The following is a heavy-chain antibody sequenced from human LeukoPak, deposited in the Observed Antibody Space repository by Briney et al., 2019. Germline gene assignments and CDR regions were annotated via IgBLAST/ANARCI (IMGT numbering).Heavy chain of an antibody. CDR1: GYTFTSYG. V-gene: IGHV1-69*06. D-gene: IGHD3-16*01. J-gene: IGHJ3*02. CDR3: ARDRKGVDAFDI. CDR2: IIPIFGTA. Sequence: SVKVSCKASGYTFTSYGISWVRQAPGQGLEWMGGIIPIFGTANYAQKFQGRVTITADKSTSTAYMELSSLRSEDTAVYYCARDRKGVDAFDIWGQGTMVTVSS.